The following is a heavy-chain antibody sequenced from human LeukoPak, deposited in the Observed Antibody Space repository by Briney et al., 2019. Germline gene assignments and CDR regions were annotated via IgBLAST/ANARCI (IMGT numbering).Heavy chain of an antibody. D-gene: IGHD4-11*01. Sequence: GGSLRLSCAASGFTFSDYYMSWIRQAPGKGLERVSYISSSGSTIYYADSVKGRFTISRDNAKNSLYLQMNSLRAEDTAVYYCARDLIPTSDYPDAFDIWGQGTMVTVSS. CDR2: ISSSGSTI. CDR1: GFTFSDYY. J-gene: IGHJ3*02. V-gene: IGHV3-11*04. CDR3: ARDLIPTSDYPDAFDI.